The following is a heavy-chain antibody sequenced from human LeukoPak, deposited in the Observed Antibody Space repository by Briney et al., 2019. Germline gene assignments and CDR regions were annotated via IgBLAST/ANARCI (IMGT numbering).Heavy chain of an antibody. V-gene: IGHV1-2*02. D-gene: IGHD4-17*01. J-gene: IGHJ5*02. CDR1: GYTFTGYY. CDR2: INPNSGGT. CDR3: ARDEGSTVTTNWFDP. Sequence: ASVKVSCKASGYTFTGYYMHWVRQAPGQGLEWMGWINPNSGGTNYAQKFQGRVTMTRDTSTNTAYMELSSLRSDDTAVYYCARDEGSTVTTNWFDPWGQGTLVTVSS.